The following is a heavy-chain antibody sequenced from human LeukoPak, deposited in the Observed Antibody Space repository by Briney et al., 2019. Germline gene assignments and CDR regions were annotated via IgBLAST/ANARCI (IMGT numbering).Heavy chain of an antibody. V-gene: IGHV3-30-3*01. J-gene: IGHJ4*02. CDR1: GFTFSSYA. CDR3: ANARYSSSSGYFDY. CDR2: ISYDGSNK. Sequence: GGSLRLSCAASGFTFSSYAMHWVRQAPGKGLEWVAVISYDGSNKYYADSVKGRSTISRDNSKNTLYLQMNSLRAEDTAVYYCANARYSSSSGYFDYWGQGTLVTVSS. D-gene: IGHD6-6*01.